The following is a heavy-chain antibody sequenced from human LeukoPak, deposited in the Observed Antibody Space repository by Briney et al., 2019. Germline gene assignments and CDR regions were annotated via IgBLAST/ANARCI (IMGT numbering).Heavy chain of an antibody. Sequence: PGRSLRLSCATSGFTFSHYGIHWVRQAPGKGLEWVAVISYDGSNKYYAESVKGRITISRDNAKNTLYLQMNSLRAEDTAVYYCARARGGPDFDYWGQGTLVTVSS. CDR1: GFTFSHYG. CDR3: ARARGGPDFDY. J-gene: IGHJ4*02. CDR2: ISYDGSNK. V-gene: IGHV3-30*03. D-gene: IGHD3-10*01.